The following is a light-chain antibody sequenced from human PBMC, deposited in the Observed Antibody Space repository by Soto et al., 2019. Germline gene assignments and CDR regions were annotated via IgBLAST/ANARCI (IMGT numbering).Light chain of an antibody. CDR3: QVWDANTDHVV. CDR2: DDA. J-gene: IGLJ2*01. CDR1: NIGSKT. Sequence: SYELTQPPSVSVAPGQTARLTCGGSNIGSKTVHWYQQKPGQAPVLVVYDDADRPSGIPERFSGSNSGNTAALTIGRVEAGHEADYYCQVWDANTDHVVFGGGTKLTVL. V-gene: IGLV3-21*02.